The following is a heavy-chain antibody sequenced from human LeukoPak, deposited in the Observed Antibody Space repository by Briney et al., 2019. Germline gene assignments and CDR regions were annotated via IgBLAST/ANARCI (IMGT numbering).Heavy chain of an antibody. J-gene: IGHJ4*02. V-gene: IGHV3-53*05. CDR1: GFTVSSNY. CDR2: IYSGGST. CDR3: ARVNYYDSSGYSPDFDY. Sequence: PGGSLRLSCAASGFTVSSNYMNWVRQAPGKGLEWVSVIYSGGSTYYADSVKGRFTISRDNSKNTLYLQMNSLRAEDTAVYYCARVNYYDSSGYSPDFDYWGQGTLVTVSS. D-gene: IGHD3-22*01.